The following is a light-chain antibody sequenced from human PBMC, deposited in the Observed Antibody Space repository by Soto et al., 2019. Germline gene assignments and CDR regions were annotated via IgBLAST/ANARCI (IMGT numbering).Light chain of an antibody. V-gene: IGKV3D-15*01. CDR1: QSVSSN. CDR2: GAS. J-gene: IGKJ4*01. CDR3: HQYTNSPPLT. Sequence: EIEMTQSPSTVSVSAGERVTLSCRASQSVSSNLAWYQQKPGQAPRLLIYGASTRATGIPSRFSGSGSGTAYSLTIISLQSPDFAVSYCHQYTNSPPLTFGGGTKVEIK.